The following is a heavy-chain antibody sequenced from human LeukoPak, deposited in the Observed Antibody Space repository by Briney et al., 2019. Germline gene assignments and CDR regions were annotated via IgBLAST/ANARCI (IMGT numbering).Heavy chain of an antibody. CDR1: GFTFSDCY. CDR2: VTCGSTYT. V-gene: IGHV3-11*03. CDR3: ARSPYESGTPPTRLED. J-gene: IGHJ4*02. Sequence: GGSLRLSCAASGFTFSDCYMNWIRQAPGKGLEWVSYVTCGSTYTNYADSVKGRFTVSRDNAKNSLSLQMSSLRAEDTAVYYCARSPYESGTPPTRLEDWGQGTLVTVSS. D-gene: IGHD3-10*01.